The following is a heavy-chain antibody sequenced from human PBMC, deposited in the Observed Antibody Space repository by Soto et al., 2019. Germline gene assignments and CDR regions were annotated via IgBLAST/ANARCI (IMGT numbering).Heavy chain of an antibody. CDR1: GFIFSNHE. CDR3: ARVGDKFYGLDY. J-gene: IGHJ4*02. Sequence: DVQVVESGGGLVRPGGSLRLSCAASGFIFSNHEMNWIRQAPGKGLEWVAYISSGGKTTYYADSLKGRFTIAGDNGKNSLSLEMNRLRADDTAMYYCARVGDKFYGLDYWGQGTRVIVSS. D-gene: IGHD2-21*02. V-gene: IGHV3-48*03. CDR2: ISSGGKTT.